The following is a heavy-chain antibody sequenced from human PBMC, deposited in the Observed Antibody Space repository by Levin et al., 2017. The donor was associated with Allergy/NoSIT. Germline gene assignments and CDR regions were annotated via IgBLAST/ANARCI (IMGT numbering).Heavy chain of an antibody. CDR1: GGTFSSYA. Sequence: KISCKASGGTFSSYAISWVRQAPGQGLEWLGGIIPIFGTANYAQKFQGRVTITADKSTSTAYMELSSLRSEDTAVYYCARGEIGYCSSTSCYTSYYYYGMDGWGQGTTVTVSS. D-gene: IGHD2-2*02. CDR2: IIPIFGTA. J-gene: IGHJ6*02. CDR3: ARGEIGYCSSTSCYTSYYYYGMDG. V-gene: IGHV1-69*06.